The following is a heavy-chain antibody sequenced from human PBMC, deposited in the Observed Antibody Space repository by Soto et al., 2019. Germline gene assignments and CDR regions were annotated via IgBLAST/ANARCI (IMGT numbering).Heavy chain of an antibody. CDR3: ARAIDSSGWYRIGMDV. CDR1: GGSISSSSYY. J-gene: IGHJ6*02. V-gene: IGHV4-39*01. D-gene: IGHD6-19*01. Sequence: SETLSLTCTVSGGSISSSSYYWGWIRQPPGKGLEWIGSIYYSGSTYYNPSLKSRVTISVDTSKNQFSLKLSSVTAADTAVYYCARAIDSSGWYRIGMDVWGQGTTVTVSS. CDR2: IYYSGST.